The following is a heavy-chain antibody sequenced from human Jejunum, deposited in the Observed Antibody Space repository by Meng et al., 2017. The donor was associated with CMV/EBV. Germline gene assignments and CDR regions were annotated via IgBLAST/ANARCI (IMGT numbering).Heavy chain of an antibody. CDR1: GGSIRSGDYY. CDR3: ARGQRSYSGSYPEWFDP. Sequence: QGQLQESGPRLVKPSQTLPPTCTVSGGSIRSGDYYWSWIRQPPGKGLEWIGCIYYSGSTYYNPSLKGRVTISVDTSKNQFSLNLSSVTAADTAVYYCARGQRSYSGSYPEWFDPWGQGTLVTVSS. J-gene: IGHJ5*02. V-gene: IGHV4-30-4*01. CDR2: IYYSGST. D-gene: IGHD1-26*01.